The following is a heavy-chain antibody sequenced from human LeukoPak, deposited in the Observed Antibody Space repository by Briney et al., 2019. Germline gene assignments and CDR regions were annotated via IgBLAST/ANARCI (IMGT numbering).Heavy chain of an antibody. CDR1: GGSFSGHF. D-gene: IGHD6-13*01. CDR2: INHSGST. J-gene: IGHJ4*02. CDR3: ARAPAAAGTIDY. Sequence: SETLSLTCAVYGGSFSGHFWTWIRQPPGQGLEWVGEINHSGSTNYNASLKSRVTISVDTSKNHFSLTLSSVTAADTAVYYCARAPAAAGTIDYWGQGTLVTVSS. V-gene: IGHV4-34*01.